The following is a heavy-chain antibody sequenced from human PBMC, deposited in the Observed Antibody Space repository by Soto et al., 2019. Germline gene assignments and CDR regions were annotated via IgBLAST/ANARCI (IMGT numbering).Heavy chain of an antibody. CDR3: ATGLKAASNRPSFDS. D-gene: IGHD2-15*01. J-gene: IGHJ4*02. V-gene: IGHV3-11*01. Sequence: GGSLRLSCSGSGFNFSDYYMNWIRQTPVKGLEWVSSILSLESHKYYAASVMGRFSISRDNAKKSLFLQMNNLRAEDTGIYFCATGLKAASNRPSFDSWGPGTPVTVSS. CDR2: ILSLESHK. CDR1: GFNFSDYY.